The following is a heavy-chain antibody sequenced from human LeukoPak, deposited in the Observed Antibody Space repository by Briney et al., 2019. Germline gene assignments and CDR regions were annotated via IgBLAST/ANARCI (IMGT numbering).Heavy chain of an antibody. CDR1: GYTFTSYA. V-gene: IGHV7-4-1*02. Sequence: ASVKVSCKASGYTFTSYAMNWVRQAPGQGLEWMGWINTNTGNPTYAQGFTGRFVFSLDTSVSTAYLQISSLKAEDTAVYYCARDNQLWFQTTVGMDVWGQGTTVTVSS. CDR2: INTNTGNP. J-gene: IGHJ6*02. CDR3: ARDNQLWFQTTVGMDV. D-gene: IGHD5-18*01.